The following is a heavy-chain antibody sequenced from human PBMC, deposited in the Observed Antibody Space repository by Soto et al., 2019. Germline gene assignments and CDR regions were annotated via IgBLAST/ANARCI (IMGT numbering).Heavy chain of an antibody. CDR3: AGVASFRGMEV. Sequence: SHTLSLTCVISGNSVSSNSAAWILIRQWPSRGLEWLGRTYYRSKWYNDYAVSVKSRITINPDTSKNQFSLHLDSVIPEDTAVYYCAGVASFRGMEVWCKGTPVAVSS. D-gene: IGHD2-21*01. V-gene: IGHV6-1*01. CDR2: TYYRSKWYN. J-gene: IGHJ6*04. CDR1: GNSVSSNSAA.